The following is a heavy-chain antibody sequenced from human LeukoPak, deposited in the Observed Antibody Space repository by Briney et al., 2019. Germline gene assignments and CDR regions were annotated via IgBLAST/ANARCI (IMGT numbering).Heavy chain of an antibody. CDR1: GYSFIHYW. V-gene: IGHV5-51*01. D-gene: IGHD2-2*01. J-gene: IGHJ4*02. CDR2: ISPGDSGV. Sequence: GESLKISCQASGYSFIHYWIGWVRQMPGKGLEWVAIISPGDSGVRYSPSFRGQVTISVDTSLSTTYLQWSSLRASDTAMYYCARRPSYYFDYWGQGILVTVSS. CDR3: ARRPSYYFDY.